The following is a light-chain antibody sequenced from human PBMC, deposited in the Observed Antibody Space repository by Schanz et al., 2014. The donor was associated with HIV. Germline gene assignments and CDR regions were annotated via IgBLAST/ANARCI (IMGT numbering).Light chain of an antibody. CDR1: SSDVGGYNY. V-gene: IGLV2-11*01. Sequence: QSVLTQPRSVSGSPGQSVTISCTGTSSDVGGYNYVSWYQQHPGRAPKLMIYDVNNRPSGSSNRFSGSKSGSTASLAIFGLQAEDEADYYCCSFAVNSTWIFGGGTKLTVL. CDR3: CSFAVNSTWI. J-gene: IGLJ2*01. CDR2: DVN.